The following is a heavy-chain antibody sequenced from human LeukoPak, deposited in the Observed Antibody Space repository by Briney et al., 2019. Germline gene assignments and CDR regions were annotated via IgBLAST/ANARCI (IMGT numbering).Heavy chain of an antibody. J-gene: IGHJ4*02. CDR3: ARGGDTAMTSLDY. V-gene: IGHV3-23*01. D-gene: IGHD5-18*01. CDR1: GFTFSSHA. Sequence: PGRSLRLSCAASGFTFSSHAMSWVRQAPGKGLEWVSGTSGSGGTTYYADSVKGRFTISRDNAKNSLYLQMNSLRAEDTAVYYCARGGDTAMTSLDYWGQGTLVTVSS. CDR2: TSGSGGTT.